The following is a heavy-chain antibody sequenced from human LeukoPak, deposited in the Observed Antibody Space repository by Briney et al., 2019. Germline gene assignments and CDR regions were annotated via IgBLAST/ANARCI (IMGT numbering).Heavy chain of an antibody. D-gene: IGHD3-16*01. CDR1: GGSFSGYY. CDR2: INHSGST. CDR3: ARMRSWANDAFDI. J-gene: IGHJ3*02. Sequence: SETLSLTCAVYGGSFSGYYWSWIRQPPGKGLEWIGEINHSGSTNYNPSLKSRVTISVDTSKNQFSLKLSSVTAADTAVYYCARMRSWANDAFDIWGQGTMVTVSS. V-gene: IGHV4-34*01.